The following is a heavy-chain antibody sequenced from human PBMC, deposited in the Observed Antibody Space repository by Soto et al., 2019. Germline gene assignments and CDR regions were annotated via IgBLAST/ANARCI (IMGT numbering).Heavy chain of an antibody. CDR3: ARGIATGQLDP. V-gene: IGHV1-3*01. CDR2: INPDNGNT. D-gene: IGHD2-15*01. Sequence: ASVKVSCKASGYTFTRYTMNWVRQAPGQRLEWMGWINPDNGNTKSSQKFQDRVIITRNTSASTAYMDLSSLRSEDTAVYYCARGIATGQLDPWGQGTLVTVAS. CDR1: GYTFTRYT. J-gene: IGHJ5*02.